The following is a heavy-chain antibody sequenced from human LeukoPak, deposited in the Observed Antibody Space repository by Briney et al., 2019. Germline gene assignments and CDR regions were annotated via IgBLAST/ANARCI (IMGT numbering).Heavy chain of an antibody. CDR1: GGSISSYY. J-gene: IGHJ4*02. CDR2: IYYSGST. V-gene: IGHV4-59*01. D-gene: IGHD1-26*01. CDR3: ARGRNWENSGSPAVDY. Sequence: SETLSLTCTVSGGSISSYYWSWIRQPPGKGLEWIGCIYYSGSTNYNPSLKSRVTISVDTSKNQFSLKLSSVTAADTAVYYCARGRNWENSGSPAVDYWGQGTLVTVSS.